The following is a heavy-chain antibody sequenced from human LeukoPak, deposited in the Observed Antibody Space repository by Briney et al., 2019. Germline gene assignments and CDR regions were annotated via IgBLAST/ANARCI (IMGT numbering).Heavy chain of an antibody. J-gene: IGHJ4*02. Sequence: APVKVSCKASGGTFSSYAISWVRQAPGQGLEWMGGIIPIFGTANYAQKFQGRVTITTDESTSTAYMELSSLRSEDTAVYYCARDYLGMSSSCWYRYFDYWGQGTLVTVSS. V-gene: IGHV1-69*05. CDR2: IIPIFGTA. CDR1: GGTFSSYA. CDR3: ARDYLGMSSSCWYRYFDY. D-gene: IGHD6-13*01.